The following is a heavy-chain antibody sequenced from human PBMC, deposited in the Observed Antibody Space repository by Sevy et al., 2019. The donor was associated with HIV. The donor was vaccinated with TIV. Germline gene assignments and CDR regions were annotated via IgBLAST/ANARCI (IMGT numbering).Heavy chain of an antibody. V-gene: IGHV3-30*02. CDR3: SRESIDYNFPFEY. D-gene: IGHD1-20*01. CDR2: IRSRGDNQ. J-gene: IGHJ4*02. Sequence: GESLKISCAASGFTFSNYDMHWVRQTPGKGLEWVALIRSRGDNQYYADSVKGRFTVSRDKSKNTLYLLMNSLRGEDTAVYYCSRESIDYNFPFEYWGQGTLVTVSS. CDR1: GFTFSNYD.